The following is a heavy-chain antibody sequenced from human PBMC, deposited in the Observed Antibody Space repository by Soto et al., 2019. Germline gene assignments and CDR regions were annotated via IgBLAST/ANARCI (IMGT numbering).Heavy chain of an antibody. J-gene: IGHJ4*02. CDR3: ASTSGWTTLAY. CDR2: IYHSGST. D-gene: IGHD6-19*01. V-gene: IGHV4-4*02. Sequence: QVQLQESGPGLVKPSGTLSLTCAVSGGSISSSNWWSWVRQSPGKGLEWIGEIYHSGSTNYNPSLKSRGTIVLDKSKNQCSLKLSSVTAADTAVYYCASTSGWTTLAYWGQGTLVTVSS. CDR1: GGSISSSNW.